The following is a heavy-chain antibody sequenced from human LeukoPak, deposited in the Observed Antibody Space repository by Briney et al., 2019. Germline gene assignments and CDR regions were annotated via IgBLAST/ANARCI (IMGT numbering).Heavy chain of an antibody. V-gene: IGHV4-34*01. CDR1: GGSFSGYY. CDR2: INHSGST. D-gene: IGHD2-2*01. CDR3: ARRHCSSTSCPNWFDP. Sequence: SETLSLTCAVYGGSFSGYYWSWIRQPPGKGLEWIGEINHSGSTNYNPSLKSRVTISVDTSKNQFSLKLSSVTGADTAVYYCARRHCSSTSCPNWFDPWGQGTLVTVSS. J-gene: IGHJ5*02.